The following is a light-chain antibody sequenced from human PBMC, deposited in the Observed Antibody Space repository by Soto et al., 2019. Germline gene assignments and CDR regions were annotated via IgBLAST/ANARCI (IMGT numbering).Light chain of an antibody. CDR1: QGISSR. V-gene: IGKV1D-12*01. J-gene: IGKJ4*01. CDR3: QQTNSLPLT. CDR2: GAS. Sequence: DIQMTQSPSSVSASVGDRVAITCRSSQGISSRLAWYQQIPGKAPELLIYGASSLQSGVPSRFSGSGSGTDFTLTISSMQPEDFANYYCQQTNSLPLTFGGGTKVDIK.